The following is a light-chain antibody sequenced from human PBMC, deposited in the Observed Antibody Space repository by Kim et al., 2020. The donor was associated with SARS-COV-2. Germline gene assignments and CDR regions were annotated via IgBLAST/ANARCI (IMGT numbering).Light chain of an antibody. CDR3: QQYKDWPRT. J-gene: IGKJ1*01. V-gene: IGKV3-15*01. Sequence: VSPGDGATLSGGASQSVSGDLAGYRHKPGQAPRLLIYGASTRATGVPARFSGSGSGTEFTLTISSLESEDFAVYYCQQYKDWPRTFGQGTKVDIK. CDR1: QSVSGD. CDR2: GAS.